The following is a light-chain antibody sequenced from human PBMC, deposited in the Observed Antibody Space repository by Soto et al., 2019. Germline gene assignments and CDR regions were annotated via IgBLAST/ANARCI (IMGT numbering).Light chain of an antibody. Sequence: QSALTHPASVSGSPGQSITISCIGSSSDVGGYNYVSWYQHHPGRVPKPMIFEVSDRPSGVSSRFSGSKSGNTAYLTISGLQAEDESDYYCISFSSTSTIFFGGGTKLTVL. CDR1: SSDVGGYNY. V-gene: IGLV2-14*01. CDR2: EVS. J-gene: IGLJ2*01. CDR3: ISFSSTSTIF.